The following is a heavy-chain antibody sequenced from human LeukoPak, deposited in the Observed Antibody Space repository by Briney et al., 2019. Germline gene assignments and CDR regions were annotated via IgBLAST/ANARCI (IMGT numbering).Heavy chain of an antibody. CDR1: GFTFITYW. D-gene: IGHD6-19*01. J-gene: IGHJ4*02. Sequence: GGSLRLSCAASGFTFITYWMSWVRQAPGKGLEWVANIKQDGSEKYYVDSVKGRFTISRDNAKNSLYLQMNSLRAEDTAVYYCARDSAVAGRFDYWGQGTLVTVSS. V-gene: IGHV3-7*01. CDR2: IKQDGSEK. CDR3: ARDSAVAGRFDY.